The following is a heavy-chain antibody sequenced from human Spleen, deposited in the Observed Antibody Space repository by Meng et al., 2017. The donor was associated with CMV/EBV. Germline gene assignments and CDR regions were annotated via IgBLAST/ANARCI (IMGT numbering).Heavy chain of an antibody. CDR1: GGPFSSYA. Sequence: KASGGPFSSYAISWVPQAPGQGLAWMGGIIPIFGTANYAQKFQGRVTITTDESTSTAYMELSSLRSEDTAVYYCAREALQYPTYFDYWGQGTLVTVSS. J-gene: IGHJ4*02. CDR2: IIPIFGTA. D-gene: IGHD4-11*01. CDR3: AREALQYPTYFDY. V-gene: IGHV1-69*05.